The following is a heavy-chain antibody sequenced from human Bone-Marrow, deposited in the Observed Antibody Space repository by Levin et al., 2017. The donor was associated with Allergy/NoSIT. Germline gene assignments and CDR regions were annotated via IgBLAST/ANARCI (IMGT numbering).Heavy chain of an antibody. CDR3: ARLQRQGSGWQVDY. Sequence: GGSLRLSCAASGFTFSSYWMHWVRQAPGKGLVWVSRINSDGSSTSYADSVKGRFTISRDNAKNTLYLQMNSLRAEDTAVDYCARLQRQGSGWQVDYWGQGTLVTVAA. V-gene: IGHV3-74*01. CDR1: GFTFSSYW. D-gene: IGHD6-19*01. J-gene: IGHJ4*02. CDR2: INSDGSST.